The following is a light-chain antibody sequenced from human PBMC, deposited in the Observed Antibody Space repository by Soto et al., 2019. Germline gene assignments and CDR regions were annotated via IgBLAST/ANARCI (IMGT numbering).Light chain of an antibody. J-gene: IGKJ1*01. CDR3: QQYNNWPS. CDR2: GAS. Sequence: EIVMTQSPGTLSVSPGERATLSCRASQSVSSNLAWYQQKPGQAPRLLIYGASNRATGIPARFSGRGSGTEFTLTISSLQSEDFAVYYCQQYNNWPSFGHGTKVDIK. CDR1: QSVSSN. V-gene: IGKV3-15*01.